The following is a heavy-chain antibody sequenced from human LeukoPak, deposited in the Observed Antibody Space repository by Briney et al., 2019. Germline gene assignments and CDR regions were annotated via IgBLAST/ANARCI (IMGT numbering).Heavy chain of an antibody. CDR1: GFTFSSYW. Sequence: GGSLRLSCAASGFTFSSYWMSWVRQAPGKGLEWVANIKQDGSQKYYVDSVKGRFTISRDNAKNSLYLQMNSLRAEDTAVYYCARDCPYSSGWPSWDYWGQGTLVTVSS. D-gene: IGHD6-19*01. CDR2: IKQDGSQK. V-gene: IGHV3-7*01. J-gene: IGHJ4*02. CDR3: ARDCPYSSGWPSWDY.